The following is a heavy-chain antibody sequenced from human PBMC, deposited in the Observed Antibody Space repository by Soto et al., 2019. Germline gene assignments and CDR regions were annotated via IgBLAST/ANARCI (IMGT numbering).Heavy chain of an antibody. CDR1: GYTFTSYG. CDR3: ARDDRPDIVVVQAAIPYRYGMDV. J-gene: IGHJ6*02. CDR2: ISAYNGNT. Sequence: ASVKVSCKASGYTFTSYGISWVRQAPGQGLEWMGWISAYNGNTNYAQKLQGRVTMTTDTSTSTAYMELRSLRSDDTAVYYCARDDRPDIVVVQAAIPYRYGMDVWGQGTTVTVSS. V-gene: IGHV1-18*01. D-gene: IGHD2-2*01.